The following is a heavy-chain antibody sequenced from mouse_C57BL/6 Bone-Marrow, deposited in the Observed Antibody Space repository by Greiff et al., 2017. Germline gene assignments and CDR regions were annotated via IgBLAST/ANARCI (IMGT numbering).Heavy chain of an antibody. Sequence: EVQVVESGGDLVKPGGSLKLSCAASGFTFSSYGMSWVRQTPDKRLEWVATISSGGSYTYYPDSVKGRFTITRDNAKNTLYLQMRSLKSEDTAMYDCAKRSRGAWLAYWGQGTLVTVSA. CDR2: ISSGGSYT. V-gene: IGHV5-6*01. CDR3: AKRSRGAWLAY. J-gene: IGHJ3*01. CDR1: GFTFSSYG.